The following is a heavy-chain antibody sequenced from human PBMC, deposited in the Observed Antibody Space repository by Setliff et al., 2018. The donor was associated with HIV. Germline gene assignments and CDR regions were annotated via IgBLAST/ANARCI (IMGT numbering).Heavy chain of an antibody. D-gene: IGHD3-3*01. V-gene: IGHV5-51*01. Sequence: GESLKISCRGSGYTFTNYWIGWVRQVPGRGLEWMGIIYPGDSDTRYSPSFKGQVTMSADKSINTAYLQWNSLKASDTAMYYCARQPTDTSGYNNWFDSWGQGTLVTVSS. J-gene: IGHJ5*01. CDR2: IYPGDSDT. CDR1: GYTFTNYW. CDR3: ARQPTDTSGYNNWFDS.